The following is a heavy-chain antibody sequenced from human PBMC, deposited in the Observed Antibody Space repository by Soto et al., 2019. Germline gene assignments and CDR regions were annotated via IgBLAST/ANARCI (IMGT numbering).Heavy chain of an antibody. CDR3: ASHKYLNWFDP. V-gene: IGHV4-31*03. Sequence: SETLSLTCNVSGGSISSGGYYWSWIRQHPGKGLEWIGYIYYSGSTYYNPSLKSRVTISVDTSKNQISLKLSSVTAADTAVYYCASHKYLNWFDPWGQGTLVTVSS. CDR1: GGSISSGGYY. CDR2: IYYSGST. D-gene: IGHD2-2*02. J-gene: IGHJ5*02.